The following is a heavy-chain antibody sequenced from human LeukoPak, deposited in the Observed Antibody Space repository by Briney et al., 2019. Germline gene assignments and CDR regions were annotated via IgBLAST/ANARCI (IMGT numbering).Heavy chain of an antibody. J-gene: IGHJ4*02. CDR1: GFTFSSYG. CDR2: ISYDGSNK. D-gene: IGHD1-26*01. Sequence: GGSLRLSCAASGFTFSSYGMHWVRQAPGKGLEWVAVISYDGSNKYYADSVKGRFTISRDNSKNTLYLQMNSLRAEDTAVYYCAKDRSPRGGYCFDYWGQGTLVTVSS. V-gene: IGHV3-30*18. CDR3: AKDRSPRGGYCFDY.